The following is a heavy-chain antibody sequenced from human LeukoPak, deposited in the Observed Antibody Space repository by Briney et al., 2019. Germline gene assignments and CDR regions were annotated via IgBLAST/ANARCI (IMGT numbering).Heavy chain of an antibody. V-gene: IGHV3-7*01. CDR2: IKQDGSEK. Sequence: GGSLRLSCAASGFTFSSCWMSWVRQAPGKGLEWVANIKQDGSEKYYVDSVKGRFTISRDNAKNSLYLQMNSLRADDTAVYYCARGMEYSSGWYTFDIWGQGTMVTVSS. CDR1: GFTFSSCW. D-gene: IGHD6-19*01. CDR3: ARGMEYSSGWYTFDI. J-gene: IGHJ3*02.